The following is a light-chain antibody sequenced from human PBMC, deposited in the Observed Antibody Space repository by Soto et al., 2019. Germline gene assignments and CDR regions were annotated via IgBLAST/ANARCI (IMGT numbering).Light chain of an antibody. V-gene: IGLV2-11*01. Sequence: QSALTQPRSVSGSPGQSVTISCTGTNSDVGGYNSVSWYQQHPGRAPKLLSYDVTKRPSGVPDRFSGSKSDNTASLTISGLQAEDEAYYYCCSYAGSYTFVFGIGTKLTVL. J-gene: IGLJ1*01. CDR3: CSYAGSYTFV. CDR2: DVT. CDR1: NSDVGGYNS.